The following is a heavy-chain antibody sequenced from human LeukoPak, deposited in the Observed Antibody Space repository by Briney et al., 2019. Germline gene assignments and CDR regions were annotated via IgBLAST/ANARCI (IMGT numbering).Heavy chain of an antibody. J-gene: IGHJ3*02. Sequence: GASVKVSCKASGYTFTSYYMHWVRQAPGQGLEWMGIINPSGGSTSYAQKSQGRVTMTRDTSTSTVYMELSSLRSEDTAVYYCARDGSNYDAFDIWGQGTMVTVSS. D-gene: IGHD4-11*01. CDR3: ARDGSNYDAFDI. CDR1: GYTFTSYY. CDR2: INPSGGST. V-gene: IGHV1-46*01.